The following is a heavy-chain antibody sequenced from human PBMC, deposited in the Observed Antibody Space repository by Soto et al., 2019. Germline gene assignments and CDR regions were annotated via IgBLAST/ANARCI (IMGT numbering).Heavy chain of an antibody. CDR2: ISYDGSNK. D-gene: IGHD6-19*01. CDR3: AREEYSSGWYPGYYGMDV. Sequence: GGSLRLSCSASGFTFCSYALHWVRQAPGKGLEWVAVISYDGSNKYYADSVKGRFTISRDNSKNTLYLQMNSLRAEDTAVYYCAREEYSSGWYPGYYGMDVWGQGTTVTV. J-gene: IGHJ6*02. CDR1: GFTFCSYA. V-gene: IGHV3-30-3*01.